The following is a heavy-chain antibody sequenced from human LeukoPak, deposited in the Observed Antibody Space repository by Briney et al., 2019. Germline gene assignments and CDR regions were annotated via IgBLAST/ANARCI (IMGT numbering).Heavy chain of an antibody. CDR1: GYTFTSHD. CDR3: ARAPRSASYMDV. D-gene: IGHD3-3*01. J-gene: IGHJ6*03. V-gene: IGHV1-8*01. Sequence: ASVKVSCKASGYTFTSHDFHWVRQATGQGLEWMGWMSSSSDNTAYAQKFQGRLNMTRDTSITTVYMELSSLRSEDTAVYYCARAPRSASYMDVWGKGTTVTISS. CDR2: MSSSSDNT.